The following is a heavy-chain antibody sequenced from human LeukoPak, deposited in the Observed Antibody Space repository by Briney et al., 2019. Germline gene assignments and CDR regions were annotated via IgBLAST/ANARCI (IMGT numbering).Heavy chain of an antibody. CDR2: FDPEDGET. Sequence: ASVKVSCKVSGYTLTELSMHWVRQAPGKGLEWMGGFDPEDGETIYAQKFQGRVTMTEDTSTDTAYMELSSLRSEDTAVYYCARPAYSGSYFWIDAFDIWGQGTMVTVSS. CDR1: GYTLTELS. J-gene: IGHJ3*02. V-gene: IGHV1-24*01. CDR3: ARPAYSGSYFWIDAFDI. D-gene: IGHD1-26*01.